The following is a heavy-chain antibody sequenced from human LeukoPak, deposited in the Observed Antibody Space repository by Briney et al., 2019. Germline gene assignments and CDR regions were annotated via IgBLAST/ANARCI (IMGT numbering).Heavy chain of an antibody. Sequence: SETLSLTCTVSGGSISSGSYHWGWIRQTAGKGLEWIGRIYTSGSTNYNPSLKSRVTISVDTSKNQFSLKLSSVTAADTAVYYCARGDIPAAISWFDPWGQGTLVTVSS. V-gene: IGHV4-61*02. CDR1: GGSISSGSYH. J-gene: IGHJ5*02. CDR2: IYTSGST. D-gene: IGHD2-2*01. CDR3: ARGDIPAAISWFDP.